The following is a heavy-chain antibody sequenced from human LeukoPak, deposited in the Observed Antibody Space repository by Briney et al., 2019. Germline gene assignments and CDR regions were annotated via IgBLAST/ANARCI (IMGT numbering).Heavy chain of an antibody. CDR2: IYYSGST. J-gene: IGHJ2*01. CDR1: GGSISSGDYY. D-gene: IGHD6-13*01. CDR3: ARDHREGGPARYSSSWYNWYFDL. V-gene: IGHV4-30-4*08. Sequence: SQTLSLTCTVSGGSISSGDYYWSWIRQPPGKGLEWIGYIYYSGSTYYNPSLKSRVTISVDTSKNQSSLKLSSVTAADTAVYYCARDHREGGPARYSSSWYNWYFDLWGRGTLVTVSS.